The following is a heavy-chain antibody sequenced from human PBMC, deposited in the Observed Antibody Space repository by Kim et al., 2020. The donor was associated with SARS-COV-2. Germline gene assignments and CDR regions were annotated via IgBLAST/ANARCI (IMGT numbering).Heavy chain of an antibody. CDR3: ARSSQAAFDI. J-gene: IGHJ3*02. V-gene: IGHV4-59*01. CDR1: GGSISSYY. Sequence: SETLSLTCTVSGGSISSYYWSWIRQPPGKGLECIGYIYYSGSTNYNPSLKSRVTISVDTSKHQFSLKLSSVTAAETAVYYCARSSQAAFDIWGQGTMVTVSS. CDR2: IYYSGST.